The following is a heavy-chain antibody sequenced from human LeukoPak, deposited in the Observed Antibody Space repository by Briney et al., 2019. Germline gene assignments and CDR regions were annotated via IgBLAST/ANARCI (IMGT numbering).Heavy chain of an antibody. CDR2: IYYTGNT. J-gene: IGHJ6*03. Sequence: TSETLSLTCSVSGDSITGYYWGWIRQPPGKGLEWIGNIYYTGNTYYNSSLKSRVTISLDTSKNQFSLKLSSVTAADTAVYYCARVIVGATLGYYMDVWGKGTTVTVSS. V-gene: IGHV4-38-2*02. CDR3: ARVIVGATLGYYMDV. CDR1: GDSITGYY. D-gene: IGHD1-26*01.